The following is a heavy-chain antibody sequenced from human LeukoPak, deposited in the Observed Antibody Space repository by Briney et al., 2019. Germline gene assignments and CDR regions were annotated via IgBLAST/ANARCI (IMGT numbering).Heavy chain of an antibody. V-gene: IGHV4-31*03. D-gene: IGHD2-2*01. CDR1: GGSISSGGYY. CDR2: IYYSGST. J-gene: IGHJ4*02. CDR3: ARERSDGYCSSASCSD. Sequence: PSQTLSLTCTVSGGSISSGGYYWSWIRQHPGKGLEWIGYIYYSGSTYYNPSLKSRVTTSVDTSKNQFSLKLSSVTAADTAVYYCARERSDGYCSSASCSDWGQGTLVTVSS.